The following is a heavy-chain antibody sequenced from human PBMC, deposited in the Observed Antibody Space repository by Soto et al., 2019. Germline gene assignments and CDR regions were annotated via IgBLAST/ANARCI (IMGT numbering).Heavy chain of an antibody. D-gene: IGHD2-2*01. CDR1: GFTFSSYA. Sequence: QVQLVESGGGVVQPGRSLRLSCAASGFTFSSYAMHWVRQAPGKGLEWVAVISYAGSNKYYADSVKGRFTISRDNSKNTLYLQMNSLRAEDTAVYYCARGPSSLTRFDYWGQGTLVTVSS. J-gene: IGHJ4*02. CDR3: ARGPSSLTRFDY. CDR2: ISYAGSNK. V-gene: IGHV3-30-3*01.